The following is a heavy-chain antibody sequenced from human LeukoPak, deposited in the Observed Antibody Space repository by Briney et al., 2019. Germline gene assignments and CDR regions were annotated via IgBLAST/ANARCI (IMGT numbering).Heavy chain of an antibody. CDR3: ARRYYYNLGSFPFDF. CDR2: IHNSGTT. CDR1: GGPFSGYF. J-gene: IGHJ4*02. V-gene: IGHV4-34*01. D-gene: IGHD3-10*01. Sequence: SETLSLTCAVSGGPFSGYFWSRIRQPPGKGLEWIGEIHNSGTTNYNPSLNSRVAISEDTSKNQIYLNLRSATAADTAVYYCARRYYYNLGSFPFDFWGQGTLVTVSS.